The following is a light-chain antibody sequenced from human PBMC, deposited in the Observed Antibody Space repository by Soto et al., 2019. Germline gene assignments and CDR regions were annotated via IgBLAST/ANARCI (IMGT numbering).Light chain of an antibody. V-gene: IGKV3-20*01. CDR2: AAS. J-gene: IGKJ4*01. Sequence: IVLTQSPGTLSLSPGERATLSCRASQSVSSNYLAWYQQKPGQAPRLLIYAASSRATGIPDRFSGSGSGTDFTLTISRLEPKDFAVYYCQQYGSSPLTFGGGTKVEIK. CDR3: QQYGSSPLT. CDR1: QSVSSNY.